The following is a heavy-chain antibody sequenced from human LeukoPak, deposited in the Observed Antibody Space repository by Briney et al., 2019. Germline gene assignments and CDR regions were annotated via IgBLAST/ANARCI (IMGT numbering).Heavy chain of an antibody. J-gene: IGHJ4*02. CDR1: GFTFSNYW. CDR3: ARDKVTY. CDR2: INKNGSEI. V-gene: IGHV3-7*01. Sequence: GGSLRLSCAASGFTFSNYWMSWVRQAPGKGLEWVAHINKNGSEIYYVNSVKGRFTISRDNAKSSLSLQMNSLRVEDTAVYYCARDKVTYWGQGILVTVSS.